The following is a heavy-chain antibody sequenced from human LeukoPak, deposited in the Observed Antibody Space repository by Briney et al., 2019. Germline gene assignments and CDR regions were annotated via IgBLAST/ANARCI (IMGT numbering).Heavy chain of an antibody. CDR3: AGDHLALNALDT. V-gene: IGHV4-59*01. J-gene: IGHJ3*02. Sequence: SETLSLTCTVSGGSISSYYWSWVRQPPGKGLEWIGYIYTSGNTNYNPSLKSRVTISVDTSKNQFSLRLSSVTAADTAVYYCAGDHLALNALDTWGQGTMVTVSS. CDR2: IYTSGNT. CDR1: GGSISSYY.